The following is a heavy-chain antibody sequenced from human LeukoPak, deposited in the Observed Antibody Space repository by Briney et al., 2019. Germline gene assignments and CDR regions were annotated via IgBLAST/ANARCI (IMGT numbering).Heavy chain of an antibody. CDR3: AREVVVVAAIRIRKNWFDP. J-gene: IGHJ5*02. CDR1: GGTFSSYA. Sequence: SVKVSCKASGGTFSSYAISWVRQAPGQGLEWMGGIIPIFGTANYAQKFQGRVTITADESTSTAYMELSSLRSEDTAVYYCAREVVVVAAIRIRKNWFDPWGQGTLVTVSS. V-gene: IGHV1-69*13. CDR2: IIPIFGTA. D-gene: IGHD2-15*01.